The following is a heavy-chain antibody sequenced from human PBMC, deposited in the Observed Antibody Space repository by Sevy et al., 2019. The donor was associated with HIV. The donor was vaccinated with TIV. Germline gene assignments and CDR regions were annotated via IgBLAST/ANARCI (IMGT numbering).Heavy chain of an antibody. V-gene: IGHV1-18*01. CDR2: ISAYNGNT. CDR1: GYTFTSYG. D-gene: IGHD2-8*01. J-gene: IGHJ5*02. Sequence: ASVKVSCKASGYTFTSYGISWVRQAPGQGLEWMGWISAYNGNTNYAQKLQGRVTMTTDTSTSTAYMELRSLRSDDTAVYYCARVLMVYAIGWFDPWGQGTLVTVSS. CDR3: ARVLMVYAIGWFDP.